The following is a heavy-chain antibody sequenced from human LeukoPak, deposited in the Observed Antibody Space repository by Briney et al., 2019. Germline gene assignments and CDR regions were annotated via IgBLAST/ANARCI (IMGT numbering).Heavy chain of an antibody. CDR3: ARDRLWFGEGAFDI. Sequence: GGSLRLSCAASGFTVSSNYMSWVRQAPGKGLEWVSVIYSGGSTYYEDSVKGRFTISRDNSKNTLYLQMNSLGVEDTAVYYCARDRLWFGEGAFDIWGQGTMVTVSS. D-gene: IGHD3-10*01. CDR2: IYSGGST. V-gene: IGHV3-53*01. CDR1: GFTVSSNY. J-gene: IGHJ3*02.